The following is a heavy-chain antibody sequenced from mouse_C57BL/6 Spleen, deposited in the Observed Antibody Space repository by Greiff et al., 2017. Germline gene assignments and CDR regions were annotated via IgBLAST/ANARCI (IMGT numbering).Heavy chain of an antibody. V-gene: IGHV1-63*01. CDR1: GYTFTNYW. CDR2: IYPGGGYP. J-gene: IGHJ4*01. Sequence: QVQLQQSGAELVRPGTSVKMSCKASGYTFTNYWIGWAKQRPGHGLEWIGDIYPGGGYPNYNEKFNGKATLTAAKSYSTACMQLSSLTSEDYALYYCARGGGNCDDAMDYWGQGTSVTVSS. D-gene: IGHD4-1*01. CDR3: ARGGGNCDDAMDY.